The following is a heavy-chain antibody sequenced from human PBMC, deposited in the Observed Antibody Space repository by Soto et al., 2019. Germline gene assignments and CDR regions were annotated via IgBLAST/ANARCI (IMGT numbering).Heavy chain of an antibody. CDR1: GFIFSNYV. V-gene: IGHV3-33*01. Sequence: QVHLVESGGGVDQPGRSLRLSCATSGFIFSNYVMQWVRQAPGKGLEWVALISYDGNNKHYTESVKGRFIISRDNSKTTLYLQMNSLRAEDTAVYYCARGGLYTCSWYGPLDYWGQGTLVTVSS. CDR3: ARGGLYTCSWYGPLDY. D-gene: IGHD6-13*01. CDR2: ISYDGNNK. J-gene: IGHJ4*02.